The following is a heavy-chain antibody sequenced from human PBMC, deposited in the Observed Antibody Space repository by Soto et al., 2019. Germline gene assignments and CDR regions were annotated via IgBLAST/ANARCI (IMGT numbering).Heavy chain of an antibody. CDR3: AREDGGGGRRHDF. V-gene: IGHV1-46*01. CDR1: GYTFAMHY. D-gene: IGHD2-15*01. J-gene: IGHJ4*02. Sequence: QVQLVQSGAEVKKPGASVKISCKTSGYTFAMHYIHWVRQVPGQGLVWMGMINPSDGSTSYVQKCQGRVTMTRDTSATTVFLNMSRLTSHDTAVFYCAREDGGGGRRHDFWGQGTLVTVSS. CDR2: INPSDGST.